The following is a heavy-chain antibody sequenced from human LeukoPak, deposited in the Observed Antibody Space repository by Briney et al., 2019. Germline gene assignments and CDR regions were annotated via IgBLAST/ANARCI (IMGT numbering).Heavy chain of an antibody. CDR3: ARASRDIWSGYYEAPFDY. D-gene: IGHD3-3*01. Sequence: SGPTLVKPSETLSLTCTVSGGSISSYYWSWIRQPPGKGLEWIGYIYYSGSTNYNPSLKSRVTISVDTSKNQFSLKLSSVTAADTAVYYCARASRDIWSGYYEAPFDYWGQGTLVTVSS. V-gene: IGHV4-59*01. J-gene: IGHJ4*02. CDR2: IYYSGST. CDR1: GGSISSYY.